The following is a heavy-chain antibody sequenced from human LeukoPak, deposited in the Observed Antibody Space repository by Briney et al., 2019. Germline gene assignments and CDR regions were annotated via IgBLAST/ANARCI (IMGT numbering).Heavy chain of an antibody. Sequence: SETLSLTCTVSGDSIRRPYWSWIRQPPGKGLEWIGYIEQNGNTDYNSSLQSRVSISADTSKSQFSLKLTSVTAEDTAVYYCATHQLLQFDVFNVWGQGAMVTVSS. CDR2: IEQNGNT. J-gene: IGHJ3*01. V-gene: IGHV4-59*08. CDR1: GDSIRRPY. CDR3: ATHQLLQFDVFNV. D-gene: IGHD5-24*01.